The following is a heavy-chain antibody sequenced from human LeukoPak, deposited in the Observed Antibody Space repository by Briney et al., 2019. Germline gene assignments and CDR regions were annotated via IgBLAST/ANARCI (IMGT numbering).Heavy chain of an antibody. CDR3: AREVLGLGSELLWFGELLDPYYYYGMDV. Sequence: GGSLRLSCAASGFTFSSYSMNWVRQAPGKGLEWVSYISSSSSTIYYADSVKGRFTISRDNAKNSLYLQMNSLRAEDTAVYYCAREVLGLGSELLWFGELLDPYYYYGMDVWGQGTTVTVPS. CDR2: ISSSSSTI. V-gene: IGHV3-48*01. J-gene: IGHJ6*02. CDR1: GFTFSSYS. D-gene: IGHD3-10*01.